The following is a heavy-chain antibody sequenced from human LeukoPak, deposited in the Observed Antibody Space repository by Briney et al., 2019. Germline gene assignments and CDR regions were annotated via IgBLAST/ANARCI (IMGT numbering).Heavy chain of an antibody. CDR3: ARTIAPAGYVWFDP. D-gene: IGHD6-13*01. V-gene: IGHV1-2*02. Sequence: ASVKVSCKASGYTFTGYYIHWVRQAPGQGLECMGWINPDSGDTNYAQKFQGRVTMTRDTSISTAYMELSRLRSDDTGMYYCARTIAPAGYVWFDPWGQGTLVTVSS. CDR1: GYTFTGYY. J-gene: IGHJ5*02. CDR2: INPDSGDT.